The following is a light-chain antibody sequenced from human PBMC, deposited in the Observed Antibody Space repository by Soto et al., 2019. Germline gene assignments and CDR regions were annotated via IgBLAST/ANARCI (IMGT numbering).Light chain of an antibody. CDR1: QSVSNS. J-gene: IGKJ1*01. CDR3: QQRAKWPRT. CDR2: GAS. V-gene: IGKV3-11*01. Sequence: EIVLTQSPATLSLSPGERATLSCWASQSVSNSLAWFQQRRGQAPRLLIYGASDRATGIPARFSGTGSGTDFTLTISSLEPEDFAVYYCQQRAKWPRTFGQGTKVEIK.